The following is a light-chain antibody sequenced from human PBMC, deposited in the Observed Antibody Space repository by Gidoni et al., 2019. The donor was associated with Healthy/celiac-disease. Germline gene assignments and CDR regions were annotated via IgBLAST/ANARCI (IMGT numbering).Light chain of an antibody. V-gene: IGLV1-40*01. J-gene: IGLJ2*01. CDR2: GNS. Sequence: QSVLTQPPSVSGAPGQRVTISCTGRSSNTGAGYDVHWYQQLPGTAPKLLIYGNSNRPSGVPDRFSGSKSGTSASLAITGLQAEDEADYYCQSYDSSLSAIFGGGTKLTVL. CDR3: QSYDSSLSAI. CDR1: SSNTGAGYD.